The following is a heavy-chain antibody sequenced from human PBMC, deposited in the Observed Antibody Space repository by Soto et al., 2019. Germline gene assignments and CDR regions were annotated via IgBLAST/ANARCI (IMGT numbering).Heavy chain of an antibody. CDR2: ISPYSSST. CDR1: GYNLTKYG. V-gene: IGHV1-18*01. Sequence: ATLKVSCPPSGYNLTKYGMSWVRQAPGQGLEWMGWISPYSSSTSRAQNLQGRVTVTTDTSTGTAYMELRSVTSDDTAVYYCAMGREYRGNAYWNFDFWGSGTRVTVYS. J-gene: IGHJ2*01. CDR3: AMGREYRGNAYWNFDF. D-gene: IGHD5-12*01.